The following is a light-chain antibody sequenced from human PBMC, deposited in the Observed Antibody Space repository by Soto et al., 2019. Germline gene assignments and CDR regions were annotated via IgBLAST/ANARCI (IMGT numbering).Light chain of an antibody. J-gene: IGKJ5*01. Sequence: TQSPSTVSVSQGERATLSCRASQSVSSYLAWYQQKPGQAPRLLIYDASNRATGIPARFSGSGSGTDFTLTISSLEPEDFAVYYCQQRSNWPITFGQGTRLEI. CDR2: DAS. CDR3: QQRSNWPIT. V-gene: IGKV3-11*01. CDR1: QSVSSY.